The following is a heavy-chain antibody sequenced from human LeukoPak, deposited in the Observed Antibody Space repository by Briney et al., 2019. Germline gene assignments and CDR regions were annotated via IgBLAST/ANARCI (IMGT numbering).Heavy chain of an antibody. D-gene: IGHD4-23*01. J-gene: IGHJ4*02. V-gene: IGHV3-73*01. CDR3: ARVSRTTVLTPDGENY. CDR2: IRSKANNYAT. Sequence: LPGGSLKLSCVVSGFTFSGSAVHWVRQASGKGLEWVGRIRSKANNYATAYAASVKGRFTISRDDSKNTAYLQMNSLKTEDTAVYYCARVSRTTVLTPDGENYWGQGTLVTVSS. CDR1: GFTFSGSA.